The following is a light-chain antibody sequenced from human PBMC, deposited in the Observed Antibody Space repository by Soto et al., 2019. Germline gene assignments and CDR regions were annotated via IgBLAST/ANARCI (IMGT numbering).Light chain of an antibody. V-gene: IGLV2-11*01. CDR3: CSYAGSYTYV. CDR1: SSDVGGYNY. Sequence: QSVLTQPRSVSGSPGQSVTISCTGTSSDVGGYNYVSWYQQHPGKAPKLRIYDVSKRPSGVPDRFSGSKSGNTASLTISGLQAEDEADYYCCSYAGSYTYVFGTGTKRTVL. J-gene: IGLJ1*01. CDR2: DVS.